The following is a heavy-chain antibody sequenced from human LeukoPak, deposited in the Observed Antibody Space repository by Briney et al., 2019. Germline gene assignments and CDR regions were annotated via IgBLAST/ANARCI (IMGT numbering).Heavy chain of an antibody. CDR2: IYYSGST. D-gene: IGHD1-26*01. J-gene: IGHJ5*02. CDR1: GGSISSSSYY. Sequence: PSETLSLTRTVSGGSISSSSYYWGWIRQPPGKGLEWIGSIYYSGSTYYNPSLKSRVTISVDTSKNQFSLKLSSVTAADTAVYYCARHSSGSYGWFDPWGQGTLVTVSS. V-gene: IGHV4-39*01. CDR3: ARHSSGSYGWFDP.